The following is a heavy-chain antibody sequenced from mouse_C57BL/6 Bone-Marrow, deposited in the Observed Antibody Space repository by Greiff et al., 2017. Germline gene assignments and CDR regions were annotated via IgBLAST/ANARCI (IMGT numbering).Heavy chain of an antibody. CDR3: ARDGNSTGDYFDS. Sequence: EVKLMESEGGLVQPGSSMKLSCTASGFTFSDYYMAWVRQVPEKGLEWVANINYDGSSTYYLDSLKSRFIISRDNAKNILYLQMSSLKSEDTATYYCARDGNSTGDYFDSWGQGTTLTVSS. CDR2: INYDGSST. J-gene: IGHJ2*01. V-gene: IGHV5-16*01. D-gene: IGHD2-1*01. CDR1: GFTFSDYY.